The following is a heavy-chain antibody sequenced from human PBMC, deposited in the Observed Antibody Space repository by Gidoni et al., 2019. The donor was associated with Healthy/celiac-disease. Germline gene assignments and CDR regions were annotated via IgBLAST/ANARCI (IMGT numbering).Heavy chain of an antibody. CDR2: ISSSGSTI. J-gene: IGHJ4*02. V-gene: IGHV3-48*03. CDR3: AASARSGSYPQSL. Sequence: EVQLVESGGGLVQPGGSLRLSGAASGFTFSSYEMNWVRQAPGKGLEWVSYISSSGSTIYYADSVKGRFTISRDNAKNSLYLQMNSLRAEDTAVYYCAASARSGSYPQSLWGQGTLVTVSS. CDR1: GFTFSSYE. D-gene: IGHD3-10*01.